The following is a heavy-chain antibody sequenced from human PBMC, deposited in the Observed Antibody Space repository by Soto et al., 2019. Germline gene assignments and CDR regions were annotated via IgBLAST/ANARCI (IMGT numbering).Heavy chain of an antibody. V-gene: IGHV4-59*01. D-gene: IGHD2-15*01. J-gene: IGHJ3*02. CDR2: IYYSGST. Sequence: SETLSLSCTVSGGSISSYYWSWIRQPPGKGLEWIGYIYYSGSTNYNPSLKSRVTISVDTSKNQFSLKLSSVTAADTAVYYCARDCSGGSCEDAFDIWGQGTMVTVSS. CDR1: GGSISSYY. CDR3: ARDCSGGSCEDAFDI.